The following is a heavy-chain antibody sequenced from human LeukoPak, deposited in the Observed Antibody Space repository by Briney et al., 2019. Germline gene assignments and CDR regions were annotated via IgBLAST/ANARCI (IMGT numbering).Heavy chain of an antibody. V-gene: IGHV3-7*01. Sequence: GGSLRLSCAASGFIFSSYWMAWVRQAPGKGLEGVANNKEDGSDKNYADSVRGRFTISRDNAKNSLYLQMNSLRAEDTAVYYCARDAAYGYDRFDYWGQGTQVTVSS. CDR1: GFIFSSYW. J-gene: IGHJ4*02. CDR3: ARDAAYGYDRFDY. D-gene: IGHD5-12*01. CDR2: NKEDGSDK.